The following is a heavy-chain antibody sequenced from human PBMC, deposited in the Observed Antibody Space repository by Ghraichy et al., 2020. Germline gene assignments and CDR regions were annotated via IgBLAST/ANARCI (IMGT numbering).Heavy chain of an antibody. J-gene: IGHJ4*02. Sequence: SGPTLVKPTQTLTLTCSFSGFSLNTSGEGVGWIRQPPGKALEWLAVIYWNNVQRYSPSLNNRVTITKDTSRNQVVLTVTNVSPVDTATYYCAHRLKRLVLSGPFDQWGQGTLVTVSS. CDR3: AHRLKRLVLSGPFDQ. D-gene: IGHD6-6*01. V-gene: IGHV2-5*01. CDR1: GFSLNTSGEG. CDR2: IYWNNVQ.